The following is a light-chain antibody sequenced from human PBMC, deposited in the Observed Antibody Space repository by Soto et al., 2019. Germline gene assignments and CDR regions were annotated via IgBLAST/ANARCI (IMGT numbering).Light chain of an antibody. CDR3: QYYGSSPFT. CDR2: GAS. Sequence: ETVVTQYPGTLSLYPGERATLSCRASQTISSKYLAWFQQKPGQAPRLLIYGASSRATGIPDRFSGSGSGTDFTLTIRRLEPEDFAVYYCQYYGSSPFTFGPGTKVDIK. J-gene: IGKJ3*01. CDR1: QTISSKY. V-gene: IGKV3-20*01.